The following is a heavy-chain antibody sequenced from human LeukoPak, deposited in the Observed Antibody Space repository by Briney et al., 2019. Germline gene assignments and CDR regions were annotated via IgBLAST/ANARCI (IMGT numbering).Heavy chain of an antibody. V-gene: IGHV1-46*01. Sequence: GASVKVSCKASGYTFTSYYMHWVRQAPGQGLEWMGIINPSGGSTSYAQKFQGRVTMTRDTSISTAYMELSRLRSDDTAVYYCARGLYDTDAFDIWGQGTMVTVSS. D-gene: IGHD3-22*01. CDR3: ARGLYDTDAFDI. J-gene: IGHJ3*02. CDR1: GYTFTSYY. CDR2: INPSGGST.